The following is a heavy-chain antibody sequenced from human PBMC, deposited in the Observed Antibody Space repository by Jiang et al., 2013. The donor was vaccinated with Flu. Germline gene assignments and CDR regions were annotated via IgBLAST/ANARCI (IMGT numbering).Heavy chain of an antibody. D-gene: IGHD1/OR15-1a*01. CDR1: GYSFTNYW. J-gene: IGHJ4*02. CDR2: IYPGDSNT. Sequence: LKMSCQGSGYSFTNYWIGWVRQMPGKGLEWMGIIYPGDSNTKYNPPFQGQVSISVDKSISTAYLQWSSLKASDTAMYYCTRALNRLFYFDYWGQGTPVTVSS. V-gene: IGHV5-51*01. CDR3: TRALNRLFYFDY.